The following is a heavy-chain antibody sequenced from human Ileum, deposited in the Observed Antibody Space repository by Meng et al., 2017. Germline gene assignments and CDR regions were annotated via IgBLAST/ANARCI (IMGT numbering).Heavy chain of an antibody. J-gene: IGHJ4*02. CDR1: GGSISSATW. CDR2: FHPGSGA. Sequence: QVQLRGGGHGLGKPSRTLSPTCVVSGGSISSATWWSWVRQPPGKGLQWIGEFHPGSGATYNPSLKARVTISVDTSMQQFSLQLTSVTAADTAVYYCAKNGAYCLESWGQGTLVTVSS. D-gene: IGHD2-21*01. CDR3: AKNGAYCLES. V-gene: IGHV4-4*02.